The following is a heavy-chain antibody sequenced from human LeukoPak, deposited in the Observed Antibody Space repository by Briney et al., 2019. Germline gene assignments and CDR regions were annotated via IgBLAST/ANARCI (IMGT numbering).Heavy chain of an antibody. Sequence: PSETLSLTCTVSGGSISSYYWSWIRQPPGKGLEWIGYIYYSGSTNYNPSLKSRVTISVDTSKNQFSLKLSSVTAADTAVYYCARQYNWNDLAFDPWGQGTLVTVSS. CDR1: GGSISSYY. CDR2: IYYSGST. V-gene: IGHV4-59*01. CDR3: ARQYNWNDLAFDP. D-gene: IGHD1-20*01. J-gene: IGHJ5*02.